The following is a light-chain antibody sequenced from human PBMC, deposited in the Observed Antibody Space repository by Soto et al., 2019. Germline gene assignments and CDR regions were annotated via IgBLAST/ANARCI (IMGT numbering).Light chain of an antibody. CDR1: QTVSSN. CDR2: GVS. J-gene: IGKJ4*01. Sequence: EIVLTQAPITLSVSPGERATLSCRASQTVSSNLAWYQQKPGQPPRLLMSGVSTRATGIPAMFRGSGSGTEFTLTISSLQSEDFAVYYCQQYNDWPPEVTFGGGTKVEIK. V-gene: IGKV3D-15*01. CDR3: QQYNDWPPEVT.